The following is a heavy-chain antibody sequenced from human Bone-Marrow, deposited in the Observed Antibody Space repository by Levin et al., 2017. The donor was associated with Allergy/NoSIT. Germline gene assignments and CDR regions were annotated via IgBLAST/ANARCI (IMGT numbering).Heavy chain of an antibody. Sequence: GGSLRLSCAASGFTFRTAWMNWVRQAPGQGLEWVGLIKSKGHGGTTDYAAPVKGRFSISRDDSQNTLYLQMNSLQIEDTSVYYCTTDNDDSGSYYRGGLNWGQGTLVTVSS. V-gene: IGHV3-15*01. CDR2: IKSKGHGGTT. CDR3: TTDNDDSGSYYRGGLN. CDR1: GFTFRTAW. J-gene: IGHJ4*02. D-gene: IGHD3-10*01.